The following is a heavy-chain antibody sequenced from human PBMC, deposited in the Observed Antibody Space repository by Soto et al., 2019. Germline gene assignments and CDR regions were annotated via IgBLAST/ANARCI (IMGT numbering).Heavy chain of an antibody. CDR1: GFTFSSYA. V-gene: IGHV3-23*01. CDR3: AKGGGSTSSLYYYYYGMDV. CDR2: ISGSGGST. Sequence: GGSLRLSCAASGFTFSSYAMSWVRQAPGKGLEWVSAISGSGGSTYYADSVKGRFTISRDNSKNTLYLQMNSLRVEDTAVYYCAKGGGSTSSLYYYYYGMDVWGQGTTVTVSS. D-gene: IGHD2-2*01. J-gene: IGHJ6*02.